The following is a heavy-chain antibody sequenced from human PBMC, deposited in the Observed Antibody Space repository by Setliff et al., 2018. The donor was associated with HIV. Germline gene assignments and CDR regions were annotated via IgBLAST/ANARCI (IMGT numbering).Heavy chain of an antibody. CDR3: ARALYGDYGGDLNWLDP. V-gene: IGHV7-4-1*02. CDR1: GYTFTNYA. J-gene: IGHJ5*02. Sequence: GASVKVSCKGSGYTFTNYAVNWVRQAPGQGLEWMGWINTNTGHPIYARGFTGRFVFSVDTSVTTAYLQISSLKAEDTAVYYCARALYGDYGGDLNWLDPWGQGTLVTVSS. CDR2: INTNTGHP. D-gene: IGHD4-17*01.